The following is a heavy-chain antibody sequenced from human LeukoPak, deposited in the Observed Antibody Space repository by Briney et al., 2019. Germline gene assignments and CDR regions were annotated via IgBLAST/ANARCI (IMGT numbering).Heavy chain of an antibody. CDR2: INPNSGDT. V-gene: IGHV1-2*02. CDR1: GYTFSGYY. J-gene: IGHJ4*02. Sequence: ASVKVSCKASGYTFSGYYLHWVRQAPGQGLEWMGWINPNSGDTNYAQKFQGTVTMTRDTSISTAYMELSRLRSDDTAVYHCARGGYCSSRGCFTIDYWGQGTLVTVSS. D-gene: IGHD2-2*01. CDR3: ARGGYCSSRGCFTIDY.